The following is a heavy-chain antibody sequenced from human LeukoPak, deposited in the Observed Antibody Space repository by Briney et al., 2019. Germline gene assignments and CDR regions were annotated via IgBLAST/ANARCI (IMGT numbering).Heavy chain of an antibody. D-gene: IGHD3-16*01. J-gene: IGHJ4*02. CDR3: VRDQGGAVSY. Sequence: GGSLRLSCAASGFTFDDYAMHWVRQAPGKGLEWVSGISWNSGSIGYADSVKGRFIISRDNAQNSLFLQMNSLRAEDTAVYYCVRDQGGAVSYWGQGTLVTVSS. CDR1: GFTFDDYA. CDR2: ISWNSGSI. V-gene: IGHV3-9*01.